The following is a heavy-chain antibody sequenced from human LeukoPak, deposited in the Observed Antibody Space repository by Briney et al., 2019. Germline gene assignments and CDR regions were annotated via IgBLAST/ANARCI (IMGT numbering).Heavy chain of an antibody. CDR1: GFTFISYG. CDR2: ISYDGSNK. J-gene: IGHJ6*04. Sequence: GGSLRPSCAASGFTFISYGMHWVRQAPGRGRAWVAVISYDGSNKYYADSVMDRFTISRDNSKNTLYLQMNSLRAEDTAVYYCAKTLCSSWSDYYYCGMDFWGKGTTVTVSS. V-gene: IGHV3-30*18. D-gene: IGHD6-13*01. CDR3: AKTLCSSWSDYYYCGMDF.